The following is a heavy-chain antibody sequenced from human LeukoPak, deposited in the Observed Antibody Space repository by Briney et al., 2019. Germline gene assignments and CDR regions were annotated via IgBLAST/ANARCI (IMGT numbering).Heavy chain of an antibody. Sequence: ASVKVSCKASGYTLTSNYVHWVRQAPGQGLEWMGWISAYNGNTNYAQKLQGRVTMTTDTSTSTAYMELRSLRSDDTAVYYCARSRGYGSGNGGSPMDVWGQGTTVTVSS. J-gene: IGHJ6*02. D-gene: IGHD3-10*01. V-gene: IGHV1-18*04. CDR1: GYTLTSNY. CDR2: ISAYNGNT. CDR3: ARSRGYGSGNGGSPMDV.